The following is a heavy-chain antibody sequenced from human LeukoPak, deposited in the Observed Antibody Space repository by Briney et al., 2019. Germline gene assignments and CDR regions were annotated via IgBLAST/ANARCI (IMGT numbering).Heavy chain of an antibody. J-gene: IGHJ6*03. V-gene: IGHV4-39*07. CDR3: ARADWTRYYYMDV. Sequence: SGTLSLTCTVSDVSITRTPTSWGWVRQSPGKGLHWVGSIDYRGETFYNVSLKSRVSMSIGMSTKEFSLKLKSVTAADTAVYYCARADWTRYYYMDVWGKGTTVTVSS. CDR2: IDYRGET. D-gene: IGHD1-1*01. CDR1: DVSITRTPTS.